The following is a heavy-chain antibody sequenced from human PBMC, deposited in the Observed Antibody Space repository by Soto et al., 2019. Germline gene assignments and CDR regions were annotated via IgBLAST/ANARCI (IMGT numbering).Heavy chain of an antibody. Sequence: SETLSLTCTVSGGSISSYYWIWIRQPPGKGLEWIGYIYYSGSTNYNPSLKSRVTISVDTSKNQFSLKLSSVTAADTAVYYCGRDQAGATAYNWFDPWGQGTLVTVSS. CDR2: IYYSGST. J-gene: IGHJ5*02. CDR1: GGSISSYY. CDR3: GRDQAGATAYNWFDP. D-gene: IGHD1-26*01. V-gene: IGHV4-59*01.